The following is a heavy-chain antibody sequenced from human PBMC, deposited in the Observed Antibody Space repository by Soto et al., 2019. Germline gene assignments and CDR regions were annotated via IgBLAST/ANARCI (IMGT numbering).Heavy chain of an antibody. D-gene: IGHD5-12*01. J-gene: IGHJ6*02. Sequence: GASVKVSCKASGYTFTGYYMHWVRQAPGQGLEWMGWINPNSGGTNYAQKFQGRVTMTRGTSISTAYMELSRLRSDDTAVYYCARGLDDSGYDPLAENYYYYGMDVWGQGTTVTVSS. V-gene: IGHV1-2*02. CDR1: GYTFTGYY. CDR3: ARGLDDSGYDPLAENYYYYGMDV. CDR2: INPNSGGT.